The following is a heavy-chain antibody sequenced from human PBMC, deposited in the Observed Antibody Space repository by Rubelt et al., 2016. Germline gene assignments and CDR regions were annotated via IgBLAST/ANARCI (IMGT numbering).Heavy chain of an antibody. J-gene: IGHJ4*02. CDR2: IYYSGTT. CDR1: GGSISSYY. D-gene: IGHD4-17*01. Sequence: QVQLQESGPGLVKPSETLSLTCTVSGGSISSYYWSWIRQPPGKGLEWIGYIYYSGTTSYNPSLTSRVTRSVDTSKTQVSRKLCSVTAADTAVYYCASSIDSTVTTSDYWGQGTLVTVSS. CDR3: ASSIDSTVTTSDY. V-gene: IGHV4-59*01.